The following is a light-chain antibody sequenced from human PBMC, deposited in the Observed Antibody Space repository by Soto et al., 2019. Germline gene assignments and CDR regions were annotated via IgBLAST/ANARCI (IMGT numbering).Light chain of an antibody. V-gene: IGKV1-5*03. Sequence: DIQMTQSPSTLSASVGDTINITCRASQSVSKWLAWYQQKPEKAPKLIIFKAPTLQSGVPSRFSASGFGTEFTLTISSLQPEDFATYYCQHYNSYVYSFGRVTKVDSK. CDR3: QHYNSYVYS. J-gene: IGKJ2*03. CDR2: KAP. CDR1: QSVSKW.